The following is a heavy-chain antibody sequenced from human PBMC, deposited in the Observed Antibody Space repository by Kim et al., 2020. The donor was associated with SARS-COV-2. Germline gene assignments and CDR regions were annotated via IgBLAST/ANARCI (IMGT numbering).Heavy chain of an antibody. Sequence: GGSLRLSCAASGFSLSDYYMSWIRQAPGKGLEWDSYIRSSGSPIYFADSVKGRFTIYRDKAKNSLLLQMNSLRGEDTAVYYCARTFYTTSSPILDYWGQGTPVTVSS. V-gene: IGHV3-11*01. CDR3: ARTFYTTSSPILDY. CDR2: IRSSGSPI. D-gene: IGHD6-6*01. J-gene: IGHJ4*02. CDR1: GFSLSDYY.